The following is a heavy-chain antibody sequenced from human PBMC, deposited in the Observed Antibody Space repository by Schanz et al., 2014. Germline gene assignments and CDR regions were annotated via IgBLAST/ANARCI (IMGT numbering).Heavy chain of an antibody. CDR3: ARRKHAFDI. CDR1: GFTFDDYA. CDR2: ISRSSSSI. Sequence: EVQLVESGGGLVQPGRSLRLSCAASGFTFDDYAMHWVRQAPGKGLEWVSSISRSSSSIYYADSVKGRFTISRDNAKNSLYLQMHSLRAEDTAVYYCARRKHAFDIWGQGTMVTVSS. J-gene: IGHJ3*02. V-gene: IGHV3-21*01.